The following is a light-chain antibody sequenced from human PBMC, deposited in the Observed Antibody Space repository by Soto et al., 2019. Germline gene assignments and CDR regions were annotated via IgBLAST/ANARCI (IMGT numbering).Light chain of an antibody. CDR3: QHYNSYSEA. CDR2: DGS. Sequence: DIQMTQSPSTLSASVGDSVTITCRASQNIDNLLAWYQQKPGQAPKVVIFDGSRLETGVPSRFSGSGSGTEFTLTISSLQPDDFATYYCQHYNSYSEAFGQGTKVDI. V-gene: IGKV1-5*01. J-gene: IGKJ1*01. CDR1: QNIDNL.